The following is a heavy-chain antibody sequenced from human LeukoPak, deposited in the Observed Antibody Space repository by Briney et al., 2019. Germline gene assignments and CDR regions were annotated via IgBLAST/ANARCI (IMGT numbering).Heavy chain of an antibody. V-gene: IGHV3-74*01. CDR2: INSDGSST. CDR3: GRDGSSGWYRGWFDP. Sequence: GGSLRLSCAASGFTFSSYWMHWVRQAPGKGLVWVSRINSDGSSTSYADSVKGRFTTSRDNARNSLYLQMNSLRVEDTAIYYCGRDGSSGWYRGWFDPWGQGTLVTVSS. J-gene: IGHJ5*02. CDR1: GFTFSSYW. D-gene: IGHD6-19*01.